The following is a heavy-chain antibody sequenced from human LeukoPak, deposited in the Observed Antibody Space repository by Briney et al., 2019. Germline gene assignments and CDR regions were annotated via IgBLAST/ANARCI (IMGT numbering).Heavy chain of an antibody. D-gene: IGHD6-13*01. CDR2: IIPIFGTA. CDR1: GGTFSSYA. V-gene: IGHV1-69*05. J-gene: IGHJ3*02. CDR3: ASLISSRWFSGTPGGVFDI. Sequence: SVKVSCKASGGTFSSYAISWVRQAPGQGLEWMGRIIPIFGTANYAQKFQGRVTITTDESTSTAYMELSSLRSEDTAVYYCASLISSRWFSGTPGGVFDIWGQGTMVTVSS.